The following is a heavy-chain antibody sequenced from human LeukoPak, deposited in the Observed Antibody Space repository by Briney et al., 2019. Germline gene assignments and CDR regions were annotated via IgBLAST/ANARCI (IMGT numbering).Heavy chain of an antibody. CDR3: ARDGFRGSYFDY. J-gene: IGHJ4*02. CDR1: GFTFSSYG. Sequence: QSGGSLRLSCAASGFTFSSYGMHWVRRAPGKGLEWVAVIWYDGSNKYYADSVKGRFTISRDNSKNTLYLQMNSLRAEDTAVYYCARDGFRGSYFDYWGQGTLVTVSS. V-gene: IGHV3-33*01. D-gene: IGHD1-26*01. CDR2: IWYDGSNK.